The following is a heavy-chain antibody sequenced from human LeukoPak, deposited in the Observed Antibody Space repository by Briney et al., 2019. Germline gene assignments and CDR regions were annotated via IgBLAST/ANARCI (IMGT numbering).Heavy chain of an antibody. CDR3: ARDYGDYVGAFDI. Sequence: SETLSLTCTVSGGSMSSYSWSWIRQPPGEGLEWIGFIYYSGSTNYNPSLKSRVTISVDTSKNQFSLKVNSVTAADTAVYYCARDYGDYVGAFDIWGQGTMVTVSS. CDR2: IYYSGST. D-gene: IGHD4-17*01. J-gene: IGHJ3*02. CDR1: GGSMSSYS. V-gene: IGHV4-59*12.